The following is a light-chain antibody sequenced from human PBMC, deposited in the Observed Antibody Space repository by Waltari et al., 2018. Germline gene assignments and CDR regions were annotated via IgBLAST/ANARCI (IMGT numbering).Light chain of an antibody. V-gene: IGKV1-13*02. CDR3: QQLHSYPIT. CDR2: DAY. CDR1: QGISSA. Sequence: AIHLTQSPSSLSASVGDRITITCRASQGISSALAWYQQNPGESPKFLIYDAYSLQIGGPSRFSGSASGTDFTLTITSLQPEDFATYYCQQLHSYPITFGQGTRLEIK. J-gene: IGKJ5*01.